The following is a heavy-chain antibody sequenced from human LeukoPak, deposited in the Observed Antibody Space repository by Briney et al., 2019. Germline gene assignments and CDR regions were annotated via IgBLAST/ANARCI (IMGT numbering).Heavy chain of an antibody. V-gene: IGHV5-51*01. CDR1: GYNFADNW. J-gene: IGHJ3*02. CDR2: IFPEDSDT. Sequence: GESLKISCKASGYNFADNWIGWVRQTPGKGLKWLGSIFPEDSDTKNSPSFEGQVTISVDESTSTAYLQWSSLKASDSAVYYCARRLCVVSNTMIWGPPDAFDIWGQGTTVTVSS. CDR3: ARRLCVVSNTMIWGPPDAFDI. D-gene: IGHD3-22*01.